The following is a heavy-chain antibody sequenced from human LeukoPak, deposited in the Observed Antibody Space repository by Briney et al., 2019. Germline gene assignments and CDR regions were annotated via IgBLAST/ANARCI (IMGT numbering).Heavy chain of an antibody. J-gene: IGHJ6*03. CDR2: IYHSGST. Sequence: SETLSLTCTVSGGSISSGGYYWSWIRQPPGKGLEWIGYIYHSGSTYYNPSLKSRVTISVDRSKNQFSLKLSSVTAADTAVYYCARDSSSWTYNTYYYYYMDVWGKGTTVTVSS. CDR3: ARDSSSWTYNTYYYYYMDV. CDR1: GGSISSGGYY. D-gene: IGHD6-13*01. V-gene: IGHV4-30-2*01.